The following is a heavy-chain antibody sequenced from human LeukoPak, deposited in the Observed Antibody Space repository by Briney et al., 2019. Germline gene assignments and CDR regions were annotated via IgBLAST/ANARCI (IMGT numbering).Heavy chain of an antibody. CDR1: GFTFSSYS. V-gene: IGHV3-21*01. J-gene: IGHJ4*02. D-gene: IGHD4-17*01. CDR3: ASTSQVTVTFDY. Sequence: GGSLRPSCAASGFTFSSYSMNWVRQAPGKGLEWVSSISSSSSYIYYADSVKGRFTISRDNAKNSLYLQMNSLRAEDTAVYYCASTSQVTVTFDYWGQGTLVTVSS. CDR2: ISSSSSYI.